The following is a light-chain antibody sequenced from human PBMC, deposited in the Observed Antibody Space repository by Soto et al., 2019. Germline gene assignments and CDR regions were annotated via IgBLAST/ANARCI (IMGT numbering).Light chain of an antibody. Sequence: EMDMTQCPGTLSVSPGEGATLSCRAAQNIGNSLGWYQQRPGQAPRLLIYGAFHRATGIPARFSGSGSGTEFTLTINSLQPEDSATYYCQYLGAFGQGTKLEIK. CDR2: GAF. CDR1: QNIGNS. J-gene: IGKJ2*01. V-gene: IGKV3-15*01. CDR3: QYLGA.